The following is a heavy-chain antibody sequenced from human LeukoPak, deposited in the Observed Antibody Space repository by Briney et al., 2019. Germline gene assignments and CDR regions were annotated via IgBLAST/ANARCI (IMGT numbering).Heavy chain of an antibody. J-gene: IGHJ4*02. CDR2: IYPGDSDT. CDR1: GYSFTSYW. V-gene: IGHV5-51*01. Sequence: GESLKISCKGSGYSFTSYWIDWVRLMPGKGLEWMGIIYPGDSDTRYRPSFQGQVTISADKSISTAYLQWSSLKASDTAIYYCARGGYNSNYYFDYWGQGTLVTVSS. D-gene: IGHD4-11*01. CDR3: ARGGYNSNYYFDY.